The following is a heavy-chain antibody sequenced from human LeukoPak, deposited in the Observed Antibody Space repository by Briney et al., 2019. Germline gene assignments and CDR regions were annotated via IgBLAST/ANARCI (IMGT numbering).Heavy chain of an antibody. CDR2: IYYSGST. Sequence: PSETLSLTCTVSGGSISSRSYYWGWIRQPPGKGLERVGSIYYSGSTYYNPSLKSRVTISVDTSKNQFSLKLSSVTAADTAVYYCALRYFDRDYWGQGTLVTVSS. CDR1: GGSISSRSYY. D-gene: IGHD3-9*01. J-gene: IGHJ4*02. V-gene: IGHV4-39*01. CDR3: ALRYFDRDY.